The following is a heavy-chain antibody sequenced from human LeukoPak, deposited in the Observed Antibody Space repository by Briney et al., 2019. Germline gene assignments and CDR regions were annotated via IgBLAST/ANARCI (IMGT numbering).Heavy chain of an antibody. D-gene: IGHD3-10*01. Sequence: SETLSLTCNVSGGSISSNYWSWIRQPPGKGLEWIGHIYNNGGTNFNPSLKSRVTISLDTSKKRVSLKLSSVTAADTAVYYCAGQGYYYTSGRTFDVWGQGTMVAVSS. CDR1: GGSISSNY. CDR3: AGQGYYYTSGRTFDV. V-gene: IGHV4-59*08. J-gene: IGHJ3*01. CDR2: IYNNGGT.